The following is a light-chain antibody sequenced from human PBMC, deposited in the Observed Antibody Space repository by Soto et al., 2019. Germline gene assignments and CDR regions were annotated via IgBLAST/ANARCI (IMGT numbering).Light chain of an antibody. CDR1: QGISNY. CDR3: QNYNSDPPGFT. J-gene: IGKJ3*01. CDR2: AAS. Sequence: DIQMTQSPSSLSASVGDRVTITCRASQGISNYLAWYQQKPGKVPKLLIYAASTLQSGVPSRFSGSGSGTDFTLTIISLQPDDVATYYCQNYNSDPPGFTFGPGTKVDIK. V-gene: IGKV1-27*01.